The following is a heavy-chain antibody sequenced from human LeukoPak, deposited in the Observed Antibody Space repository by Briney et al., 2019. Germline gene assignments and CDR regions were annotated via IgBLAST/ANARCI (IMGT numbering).Heavy chain of an antibody. D-gene: IGHD4-17*01. J-gene: IGHJ4*02. V-gene: IGHV3-23*01. CDR3: ARTTTVATLFDY. CDR2: ISGSGGDT. Sequence: GGSLRLSCAASGFTFSSYAMSWVRQAPGKGLEWVSGISGSGGDTYYADSVKGRFTISRDNSKNTLYLQMSSLRAEDTAVYYCARTTTVATLFDYWGQGTLVTVSS. CDR1: GFTFSSYA.